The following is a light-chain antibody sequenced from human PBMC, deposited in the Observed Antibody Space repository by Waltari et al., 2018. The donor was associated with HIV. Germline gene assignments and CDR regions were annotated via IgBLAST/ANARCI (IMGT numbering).Light chain of an antibody. CDR2: TNN. J-gene: IGLJ3*02. V-gene: IGLV1-47*01. CDR3: AAWDESLSGV. CDR1: SSNIGNYY. Sequence: QSVLTQPPSASGTPGQRVTISCSGSSSNIGNYYVHWYQHLPGTAPKLLIYTNNQRPAGVPDRFSGSKSGTPASLAISGLRSEDEADYYCAAWDESLSGVFGGGTKVTVL.